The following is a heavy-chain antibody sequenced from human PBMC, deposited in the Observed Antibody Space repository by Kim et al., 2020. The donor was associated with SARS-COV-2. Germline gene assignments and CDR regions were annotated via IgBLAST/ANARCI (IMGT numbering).Heavy chain of an antibody. Sequence: SETLSLTCAVSGGSIRSYFWTWIHHPPGKGLEWIGNIHHSGITNYNSSLKSRMTMSVDTSKSQVSLTLTSVTAADTAIYYCAGFCGGGSCPDHWGQGTRVTVSS. D-gene: IGHD2-15*01. CDR3: AGFCGGGSCPDH. V-gene: IGHV4-59*13. CDR2: IHHSGIT. J-gene: IGHJ4*02. CDR1: GGSIRSYF.